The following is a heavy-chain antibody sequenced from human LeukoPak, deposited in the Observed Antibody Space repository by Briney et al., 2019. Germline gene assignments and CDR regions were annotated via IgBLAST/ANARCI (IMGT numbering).Heavy chain of an antibody. CDR3: ARLTDMDYNDWGIDY. Sequence: ETLSLTCTVSGYSISSGYYWGWIRQPPGKGLEWIGSIYPGDSDTRYSPSFQGQVTISVDKSISTAYLQWSRLKASDTAMYYCARLTDMDYNDWGIDYWGQGTLVTVSS. CDR1: GYSISSGYY. V-gene: IGHV5-51*01. J-gene: IGHJ4*02. D-gene: IGHD7-27*01. CDR2: IYPGDSDT.